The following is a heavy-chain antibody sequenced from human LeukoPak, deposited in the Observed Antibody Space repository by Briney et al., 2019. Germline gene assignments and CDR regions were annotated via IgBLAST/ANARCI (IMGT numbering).Heavy chain of an antibody. J-gene: IGHJ4*02. CDR2: IIPMFGTT. D-gene: IGHD5-12*01. CDR1: EVTFSSYA. CDR3: ARDTVATLYY. V-gene: IGHV1-69*01. Sequence: SVKVSCKASEVTFSSYAISWVRQAPGKGLEWIGGIIPMFGTTNYAQKFQGRVTITADESTSTAYVELSSLRSEDTAIYDCARDTVATLYYWGQGTLVTVSS.